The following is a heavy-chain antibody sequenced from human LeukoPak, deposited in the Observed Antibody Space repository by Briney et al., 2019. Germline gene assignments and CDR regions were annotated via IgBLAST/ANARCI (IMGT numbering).Heavy chain of an antibody. CDR2: ISAYNGNT. Sequence: ASVKVSCKASGYTFTSYGISWVRQAPGQGLEWMGWISAYNGNTNYAQKLQGRVTVTTDTSTSTAYMELRSLRSDDTAVYYCARDLVGATRSRYFDYWGQGTLVTVSS. V-gene: IGHV1-18*01. CDR3: ARDLVGATRSRYFDY. J-gene: IGHJ4*02. CDR1: GYTFTSYG. D-gene: IGHD1-26*01.